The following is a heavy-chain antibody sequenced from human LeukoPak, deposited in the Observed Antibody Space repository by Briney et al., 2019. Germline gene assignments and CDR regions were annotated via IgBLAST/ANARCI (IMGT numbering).Heavy chain of an antibody. V-gene: IGHV3-74*01. J-gene: IGHJ4*02. CDR1: GNSW. Sequence: PGGSLRLSCAAPGNSWMHWVRQAPGKGLVWVSHINSDGSWTSYADSVKGRFTISKDNAKSTVYLQMNSLRAEDTAVYYCVSFYETYWGRGTLVTVSS. CDR3: VSFYETY. CDR2: INSDGSWT. D-gene: IGHD2/OR15-2a*01.